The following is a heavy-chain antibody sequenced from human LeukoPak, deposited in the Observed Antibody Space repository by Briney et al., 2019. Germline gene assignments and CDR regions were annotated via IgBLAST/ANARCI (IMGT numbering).Heavy chain of an antibody. V-gene: IGHV3-21*01. CDR2: ISSSSSYI. CDR3: ARSLANAFDI. CDR1: GFTFSSYG. J-gene: IGHJ3*02. Sequence: GRSLRLSCAASGFTFSSYGMHWVRQAPGKGLEWVSSISSSSSYIYYADSVKGRFTISRDNAKNSLYLQMNSLRAEDTAVYYCARSLANAFDIWGQGTMVTVSS.